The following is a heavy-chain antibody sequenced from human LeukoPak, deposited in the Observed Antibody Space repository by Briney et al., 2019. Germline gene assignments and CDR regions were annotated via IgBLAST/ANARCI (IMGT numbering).Heavy chain of an antibody. CDR1: GFTFGNYA. CDR3: AKLQDFYDNSGYSYFDN. D-gene: IGHD3-22*01. J-gene: IGHJ4*02. CDR2: ITGNALNT. V-gene: IGHV3-23*01. Sequence: GGSLRLSCAASGFTFGNYAMSWVRQAPGKGLEWVSSITGNALNTYQEDFIKGRFTISRDDSKNTLYLHLSSLRVEDTAVYYCAKLQDFYDNSGYSYFDNWGQGTLVTVSS.